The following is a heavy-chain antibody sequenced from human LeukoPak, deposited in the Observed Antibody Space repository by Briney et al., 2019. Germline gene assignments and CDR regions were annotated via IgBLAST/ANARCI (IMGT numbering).Heavy chain of an antibody. V-gene: IGHV3-7*01. D-gene: IGHD6-6*01. Sequence: PGGSLRLSCAASGFTFSSYWMNWVRQAPGKGLEWVANIKQDGSEKYYVDSVKGRFTISRDNAKNSLYLQMNSLRAEDTALYYCASTSHYYFYDMDVWGQGTTVIVSS. CDR1: GFTFSSYW. CDR3: ASTSHYYFYDMDV. J-gene: IGHJ6*02. CDR2: IKQDGSEK.